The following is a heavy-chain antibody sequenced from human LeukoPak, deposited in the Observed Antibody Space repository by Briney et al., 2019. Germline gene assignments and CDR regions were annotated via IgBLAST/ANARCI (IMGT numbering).Heavy chain of an antibody. Sequence: GASVRVSCKASGGTFSSYAISWVRQAPGQGLEWMGRIIPILGIANYAQKFQGRVTITADKSTSTAYMELSSLRSEDTAVYYCASPPIYGDPYYFDYWGQGTLVTVSS. D-gene: IGHD4-17*01. J-gene: IGHJ4*02. CDR3: ASPPIYGDPYYFDY. CDR1: GGTFSSYA. V-gene: IGHV1-69*04. CDR2: IIPILGIA.